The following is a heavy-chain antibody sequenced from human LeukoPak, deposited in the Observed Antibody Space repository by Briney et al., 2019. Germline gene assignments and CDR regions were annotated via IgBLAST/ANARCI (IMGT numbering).Heavy chain of an antibody. CDR1: GGSISSSSYY. CDR2: IYYSGST. V-gene: IGHV4-39*01. D-gene: IGHD3-16*02. J-gene: IGHJ4*02. CDR3: ARLAYYDYVWGSYRPYFDY. Sequence: PSETLSLTWTVSGGSISSSSYYWGWIRQPPGKGLEWIGSIYYSGSTYYNPSLKSRVTISVDTSKNQFSLKLSSVTAADTAVYYCARLAYYDYVWGSYRPYFDYWGQGTLVTVSS.